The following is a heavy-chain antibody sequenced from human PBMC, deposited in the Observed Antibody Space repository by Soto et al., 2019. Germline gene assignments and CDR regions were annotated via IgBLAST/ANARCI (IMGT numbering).Heavy chain of an antibody. V-gene: IGHV1-69*06. Sequence: ASVKVSCKASGGTFSSYAISWVRQAPGQGLEWMGGIIPIFGTANYAQKFQGRVTITADTSASTAYMELSSLRSEDTAVYYCARDQLRYYYYYMDVWGKGTTVTVSS. CDR3: ARDQLRYYYYYMDV. D-gene: IGHD1-26*01. CDR1: GGTFSSYA. J-gene: IGHJ6*03. CDR2: IIPIFGTA.